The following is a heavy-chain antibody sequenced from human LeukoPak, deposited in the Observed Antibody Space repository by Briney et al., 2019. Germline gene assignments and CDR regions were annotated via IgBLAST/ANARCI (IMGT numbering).Heavy chain of an antibody. V-gene: IGHV3-23*01. J-gene: IGHJ4*02. D-gene: IGHD3-3*01. CDR2: LIGSSGAT. Sequence: GGSLRLSCAASGFSFTKYAMNWVRQAPGKGLEWVAVLIGSSGATDYVDSVKGRFTISRDNSKNTLFLQMNSLRAEDTAIYYCAKGAYDFLEIAYFDYWGQGALVTVSS. CDR1: GFSFTKYA. CDR3: AKGAYDFLEIAYFDY.